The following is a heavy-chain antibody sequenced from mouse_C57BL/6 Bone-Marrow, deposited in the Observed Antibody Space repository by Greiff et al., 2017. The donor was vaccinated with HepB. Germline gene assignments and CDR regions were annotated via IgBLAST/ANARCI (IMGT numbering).Heavy chain of an antibody. D-gene: IGHD2-4*01. CDR1: GYTFTSYW. CDR2: IYPGSGST. CDR3: AREGYDYDERYFDV. V-gene: IGHV1-55*01. J-gene: IGHJ1*03. Sequence: QVQLKQPGAELVKPGASVKLSCKASGYTFTSYWITWVKQRPGQGLEWIGDIYPGSGSTNYNEKFKSKATLTVDTSSSTAYMQLSSLTSEDSAVYYCAREGYDYDERYFDVWGTGTTVTVSS.